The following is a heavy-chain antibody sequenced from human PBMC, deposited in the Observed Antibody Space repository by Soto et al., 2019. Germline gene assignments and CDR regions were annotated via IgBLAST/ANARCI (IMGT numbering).Heavy chain of an antibody. CDR2: VFWDGGE. CDR1: RFSLTTTGVG. J-gene: IGHJ4*02. D-gene: IGHD1-26*01. CDR3: TQVYGSGSWGWYFHS. V-gene: IGHV2-5*02. Sequence: QITLRESGPSLVKPTETLTLTCTFSRFSLTTTGVGVGWIRQPPGKALEWLAVVFWDGGERYSPSLKSRVTITKDTSKDQVVFTMTNMDPADTATYYCTQVYGSGSWGWYFHSWGQGTLVTVSS.